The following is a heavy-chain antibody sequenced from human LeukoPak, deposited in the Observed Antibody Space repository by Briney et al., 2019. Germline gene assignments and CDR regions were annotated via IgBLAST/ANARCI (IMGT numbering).Heavy chain of an antibody. V-gene: IGHV3-21*01. J-gene: IGHJ4*02. D-gene: IGHD5-12*01. CDR3: ARDASGYGQYYFDY. CDR2: ISSSSSYI. CDR1: GFTFSSYS. Sequence: GGSLRLSCAASGFTFSSYSMNWVRQAPGKGLEWVSSISSSSSYIYYADSVKGRFTISRDNVKNTLYLQMNSLRAEDTAVYYCARDASGYGQYYFDYWGQGTLVTVSS.